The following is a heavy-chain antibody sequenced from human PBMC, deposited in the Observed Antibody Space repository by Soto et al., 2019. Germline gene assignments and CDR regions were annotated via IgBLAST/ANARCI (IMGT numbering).Heavy chain of an antibody. CDR1: GGSVSSGMDD. Sequence: PSGTLAIICTVSGGSVSSGMDDGSWIRQPPGKGLEWIGYIYYSGSTNCNPSLKSRVTISVDTSKNQFSLKLSSVTAADTAVYYCARLVVPAAMGYYYGMDVWGKGTTVPVSS. CDR2: IYYSGST. J-gene: IGHJ6*04. CDR3: ARLVVPAAMGYYYGMDV. V-gene: IGHV4-61*01. D-gene: IGHD2-2*01.